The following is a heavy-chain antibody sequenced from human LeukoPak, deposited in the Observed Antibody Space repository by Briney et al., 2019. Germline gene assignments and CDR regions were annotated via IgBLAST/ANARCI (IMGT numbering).Heavy chain of an antibody. CDR2: ISGSGGST. CDR1: GFTFSSYA. Sequence: GGSLRLSCAASGFTFSSYAMSWVRQAPGKGLEWVSAISGSGGSTYYADSVKGRFTISRDNSKNTLYLQMNSLRAEDTAVYYCAKDLGYCSGGSCPPSPYWGQGTLVTVSS. CDR3: AKDLGYCSGGSCPPSPY. V-gene: IGHV3-23*01. J-gene: IGHJ4*02. D-gene: IGHD2-15*01.